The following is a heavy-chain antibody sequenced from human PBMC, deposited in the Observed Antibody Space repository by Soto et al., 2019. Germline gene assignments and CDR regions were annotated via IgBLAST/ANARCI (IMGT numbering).Heavy chain of an antibody. Sequence: QVQLQESGPGLVKPSETLSLTCTVSGGSIRSYYWSWIRQHPGKGLEWIGSIYYSGSTNYKPSLKSRVTISVDTSKNQFSLKLNSVTAADTAVYYCARQGGWFDPWGQGTLVTVSS. D-gene: IGHD1-26*01. J-gene: IGHJ5*02. CDR1: GGSIRSYY. CDR3: ARQGGWFDP. CDR2: IYYSGST. V-gene: IGHV4-59*08.